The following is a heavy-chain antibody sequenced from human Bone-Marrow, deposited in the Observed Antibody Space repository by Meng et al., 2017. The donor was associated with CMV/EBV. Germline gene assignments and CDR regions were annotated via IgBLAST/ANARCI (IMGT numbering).Heavy chain of an antibody. J-gene: IGHJ6*02. Sequence: SETLSLTCTVSGGSISSSSYYWGWTRQPPGQGLEWIGSIYYSGSTYYNPSLKSRVTISVDTSKNQSSLKLSSVTAADTAVYYCPYGRYYYYYGMDVWGQGTTVTVSS. D-gene: IGHD1-14*01. CDR2: IYYSGST. CDR1: GGSISSSSYY. CDR3: PYGRYYYYYGMDV. V-gene: IGHV4-39*01.